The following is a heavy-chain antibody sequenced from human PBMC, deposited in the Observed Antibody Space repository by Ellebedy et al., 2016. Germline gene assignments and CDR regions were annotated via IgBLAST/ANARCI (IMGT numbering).Heavy chain of an antibody. V-gene: IGHV3-53*01. J-gene: IGHJ5*02. D-gene: IGHD2-15*01. CDR2: IFSDGNK. CDR1: GFTVSTNY. Sequence: GGSLRLSCAASGFTVSTNYMKWVRQAPGKGLEWVSAIFSDGNKYYADSVKGRFTISRDNSKNTLYLQMNRLRAEDTAVYYCARGVGSGWFDPWGQGTLVTVSS. CDR3: ARGVGSGWFDP.